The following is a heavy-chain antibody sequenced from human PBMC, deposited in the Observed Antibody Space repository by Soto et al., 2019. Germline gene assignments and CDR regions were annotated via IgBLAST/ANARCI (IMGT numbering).Heavy chain of an antibody. V-gene: IGHV3-30*18. CDR1: GFTFSSYG. CDR2: ISYDGSNK. CDR3: AKGPEDYDSSGHFDY. Sequence: GGSLRLSCAASGFTFSSYGMHWVRQAPGKGLEWVAVISYDGSNKYYADSVKGRFTISRDNSKNTLYLQMNSLRAEDTAVYYCAKGPEDYDSSGHFDYWGQGTLVTVSS. J-gene: IGHJ4*02. D-gene: IGHD3-22*01.